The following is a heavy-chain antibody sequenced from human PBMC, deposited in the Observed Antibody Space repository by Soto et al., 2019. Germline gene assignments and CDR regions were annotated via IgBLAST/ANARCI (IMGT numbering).Heavy chain of an antibody. CDR2: TSYDGSNN. V-gene: IGHV3-33*05. J-gene: IGHJ4*02. D-gene: IGHD3-16*01. CDR3: ARWGTTGGLDV. CDR1: GFTFRSYV. Sequence: QVHLVESGGGVVQPGTSLRLSCVGSGFTFRSYVIHWVRQAPGKGLEWVALTSYDGSNNFYGDSVKGRFTISRHNSRNTVELQRDSLRFEETALYYCARWGTTGGLDVWGQGTLVSVSS.